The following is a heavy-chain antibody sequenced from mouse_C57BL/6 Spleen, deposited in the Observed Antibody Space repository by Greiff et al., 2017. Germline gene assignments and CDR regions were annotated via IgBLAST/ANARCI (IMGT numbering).Heavy chain of an antibody. V-gene: IGHV14-2*01. CDR3: ARSYGSSSAWFAY. CDR2: IDPEDGET. Sequence: VQLKESGAELVKPGASVKLSCTASGFNIKDYYMHWVKQRTEQGLEWIGRIDPEDGETKYAPKFQGKATITADTSSNTAYLQLSSLTSEDTAVDYCARSYGSSSAWFAYWGQGTLVTVSA. CDR1: GFNIKDYY. D-gene: IGHD1-1*01. J-gene: IGHJ3*01.